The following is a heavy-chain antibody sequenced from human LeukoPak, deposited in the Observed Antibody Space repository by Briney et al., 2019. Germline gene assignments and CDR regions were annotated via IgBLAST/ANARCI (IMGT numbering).Heavy chain of an antibody. D-gene: IGHD2-15*01. CDR2: IKQDGSEK. V-gene: IGHV3-7*01. Sequence: PGGSPRLSCAASGFTFSSYWMSWVRQAPGKGLEWVANIKQDGSEKYYVDSVKGRFTISRDNAKNSLYLQMNSLRAEDTAVYYCARHCSGGSCYRGWESWFDPWGQGTLVTVSS. CDR3: ARHCSGGSCYRGWESWFDP. CDR1: GFTFSSYW. J-gene: IGHJ5*02.